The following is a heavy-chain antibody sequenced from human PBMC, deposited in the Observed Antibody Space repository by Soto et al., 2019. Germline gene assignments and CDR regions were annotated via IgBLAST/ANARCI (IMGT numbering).Heavy chain of an antibody. J-gene: IGHJ4*02. CDR1: GFTFSSYW. D-gene: IGHD2-15*01. CDR3: ARAPYCSGGSCREYYFDY. CDR2: INSDGSST. Sequence: GGSLRLSCAASGFTFSSYWMHWVRQAPGKGLVWVSRINSDGSSTSYADSVKGRFTISRDNAKNTLYLQMNSLRAEDTAVYYCARAPYCSGGSCREYYFDYWGQGTLVTVSS. V-gene: IGHV3-74*01.